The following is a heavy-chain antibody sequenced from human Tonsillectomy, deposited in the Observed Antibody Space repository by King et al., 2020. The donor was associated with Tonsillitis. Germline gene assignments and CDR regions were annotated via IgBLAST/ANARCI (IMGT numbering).Heavy chain of an antibody. D-gene: IGHD3-22*01. CDR3: ARGSRLGIYYFDY. CDR2: IYYSGST. Sequence: QLQESGPGLVKPSETLSLTCTVSGGSISSSSYYWGWISQPPGKGLEWIGSIYYSGSTYYNPSLKSRVTMSVDTSNNQFSLKLSSVTAADTAVYYCARGSRLGIYYFDYWGQGTLGTVSS. CDR1: GGSISSSSYY. J-gene: IGHJ4*02. V-gene: IGHV4-39*01.